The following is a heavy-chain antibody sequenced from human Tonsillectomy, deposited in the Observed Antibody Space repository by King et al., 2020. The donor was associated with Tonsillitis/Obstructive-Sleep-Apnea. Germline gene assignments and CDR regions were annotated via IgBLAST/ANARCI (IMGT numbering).Heavy chain of an antibody. J-gene: IGHJ3*02. CDR2: ISHSGST. D-gene: IGHD7-27*01. CDR3: ARAGDWGKAFDI. Sequence: VQLQESGPRLVKPSGTLSLTCTVSGGSISSSNWWSWVRQTPGKGLEWIGEISHSGSTNYNPSLKSRVTISLDKSNNQFSLKLSSVTAADTALYYCARAGDWGKAFDIWGQGTMVTVSS. V-gene: IGHV4-4*02. CDR1: GGSISSSNW.